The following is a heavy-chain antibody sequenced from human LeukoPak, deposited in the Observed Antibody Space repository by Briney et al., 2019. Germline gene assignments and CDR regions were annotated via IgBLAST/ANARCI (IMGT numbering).Heavy chain of an antibody. CDR2: IYPGDSDT. Sequence: GESLKISCKDSGYSFTTYWIGWVRQMPGKGLEWMGIIYPGDSDTRYSPSFQCQVTISADESISTAYLQWSSLKASDTAMYYCARRGGSAYYGVFDYWGQGTLVTVPS. J-gene: IGHJ4*02. D-gene: IGHD3-10*01. CDR1: GYSFTTYW. V-gene: IGHV5-51*01. CDR3: ARRGGSAYYGVFDY.